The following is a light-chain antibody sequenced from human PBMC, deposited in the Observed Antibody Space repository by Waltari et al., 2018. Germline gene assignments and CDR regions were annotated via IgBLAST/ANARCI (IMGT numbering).Light chain of an antibody. CDR1: PSVNSN. CDR2: DAS. J-gene: IGKJ1*01. CDR3: LQYNDWPPWT. Sequence: EIVMTQSPATLSVSPGERTTLAGSASPSVNSNLAWYQHKPGQAPRLPIYDASTRATGIPARFSGSGSGTDFTLTISSLQSEDFAVYYCLQYNDWPPWTFGQGTKVEI. V-gene: IGKV3-15*01.